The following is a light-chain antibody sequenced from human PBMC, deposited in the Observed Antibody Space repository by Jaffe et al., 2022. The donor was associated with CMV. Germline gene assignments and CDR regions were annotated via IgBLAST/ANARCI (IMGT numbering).Light chain of an antibody. V-gene: IGKV1-39*01. CDR1: QSISNF. Sequence: DIRMTQSPSSLSASVGDRVTITCRASQSISNFLNWYQLKPGKAPKLLIYAASSLQTGVPSRFSGSASGTDFTLTISSLQPEDFATYYCQQSSSTPPTFGQGTKVEIK. CDR3: QQSSSTPPT. J-gene: IGKJ1*01. CDR2: AAS.